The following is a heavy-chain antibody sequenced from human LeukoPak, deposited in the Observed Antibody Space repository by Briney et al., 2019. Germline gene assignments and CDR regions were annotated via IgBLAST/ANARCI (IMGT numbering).Heavy chain of an antibody. CDR1: GFTFSSYA. CDR2: ISYDGSNK. J-gene: IGHJ4*02. Sequence: GGSLRLSCAASGFTFSSYAMHWVRQAPGKGLEWVAVISYDGSNKYYADSVEGRFTISRDNSKNTLYLQMNSLRAEDTAVYYCATQREPKIVGATFDYWGQGTLVTVSS. D-gene: IGHD1-26*01. CDR3: ATQREPKIVGATFDY. V-gene: IGHV3-30*03.